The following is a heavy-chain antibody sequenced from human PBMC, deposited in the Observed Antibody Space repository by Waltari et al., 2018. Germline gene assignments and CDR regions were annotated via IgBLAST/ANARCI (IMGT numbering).Heavy chain of an antibody. Sequence: EVQLVESGGGLVQPGRSLRLSCAASGFTLSGYWMSWVRQAPGKGLEWVANIKQDGSQKYYVDSVKGRFTISRDNTANSVYLQMNSLRAEDTAVYYCARAIGGDDCMFGGQGTLVTVSS. D-gene: IGHD3-10*02. V-gene: IGHV3-7*01. CDR2: IKQDGSQK. CDR1: GFTLSGYW. CDR3: ARAIGGDDCMF. J-gene: IGHJ4*02.